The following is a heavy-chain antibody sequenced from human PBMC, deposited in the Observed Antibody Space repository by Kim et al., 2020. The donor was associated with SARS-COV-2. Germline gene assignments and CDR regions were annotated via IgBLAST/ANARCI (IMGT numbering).Heavy chain of an antibody. CDR3: ASSQGGTRYYYYGMDV. D-gene: IGHD3-16*01. Sequence: DPVQGRFTISRDNSKNTLYLQMNSLGAEDTAVYYCASSQGGTRYYYYGMDVWGQGTTVTVSS. J-gene: IGHJ6*02. V-gene: IGHV3-30*07.